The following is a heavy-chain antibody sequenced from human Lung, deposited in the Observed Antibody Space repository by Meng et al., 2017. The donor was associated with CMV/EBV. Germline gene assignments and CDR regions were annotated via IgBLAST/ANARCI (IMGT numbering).Heavy chain of an antibody. D-gene: IGHD2-2*01. J-gene: IGHJ4*02. CDR2: MNPNTGST. Sequence: QVLLVQSGAEVKKPGASLKVSCKASGYTFTNYNINWVRQATGQGLEWMGWMNPNTGSTGYGQKFQGRITMTRNTAISTAYMELSSLTSEDTAVYFCARGLRRPSSAIDFDYWGQGTLVTVSS. CDR3: ARGLRRPSSAIDFDY. V-gene: IGHV1-8*01. CDR1: GYTFTNYN.